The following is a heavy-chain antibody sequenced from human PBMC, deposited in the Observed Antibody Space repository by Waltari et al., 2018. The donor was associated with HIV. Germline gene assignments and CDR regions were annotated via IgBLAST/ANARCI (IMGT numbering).Heavy chain of an antibody. V-gene: IGHV1-69*08. CDR1: GGAFISYS. Sequence: QVQLVQSGPEVRKPGSSVKVSCKASGGAFISYSINWVRQAPGQGLEWVGRIIPMSATSNKAQKFQGRVTITADPSTSTAYMELTSLRSEDTAVYYCASARETMGLDFAFWGQGTLVNVSS. D-gene: IGHD3-16*01. CDR2: IIPMSATS. CDR3: ASARETMGLDFAF. J-gene: IGHJ4*02.